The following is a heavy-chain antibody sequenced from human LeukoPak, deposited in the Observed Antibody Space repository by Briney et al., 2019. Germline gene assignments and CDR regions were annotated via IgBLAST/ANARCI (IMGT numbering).Heavy chain of an antibody. CDR1: GFTFSSYS. D-gene: IGHD2-15*01. Sequence: PGRSLRLSCAASGFTFSSYSMHWVRQAPGKGLEWVAVIWFDGSKTDYADSVKGRFTISRDNSKNTLYLQMNSLRADDTAVYYCARGAYCSGGRCPGAFDIWGQGTMVTVSS. J-gene: IGHJ3*02. CDR3: ARGAYCSGGRCPGAFDI. V-gene: IGHV3-33*01. CDR2: IWFDGSKT.